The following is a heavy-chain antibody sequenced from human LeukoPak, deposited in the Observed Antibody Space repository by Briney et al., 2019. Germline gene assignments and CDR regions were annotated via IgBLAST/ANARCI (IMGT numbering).Heavy chain of an antibody. D-gene: IGHD3-10*01. CDR1: GFTFSGYA. V-gene: IGHV3-23*01. Sequence: GGSLRLSCAASGFTFSGYAMSWVRQAPGKGLEWVSAISGSGGSTYYADSVKGRFTISRDNSKNTLYLQMNSLRAEDTAVYYCAREDGSGSYPGYYYGMDVWGQGTTVTVSS. CDR2: ISGSGGST. CDR3: AREDGSGSYPGYYYGMDV. J-gene: IGHJ6*02.